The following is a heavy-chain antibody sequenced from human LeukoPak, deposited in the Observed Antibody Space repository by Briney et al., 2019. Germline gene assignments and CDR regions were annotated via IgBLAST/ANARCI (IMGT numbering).Heavy chain of an antibody. V-gene: IGHV4-34*01. CDR2: INHSGST. CDR3: ARVAPYYYDSSGYSYFDY. J-gene: IGHJ4*02. D-gene: IGHD3-22*01. Sequence: SETLSLTCTVSGGSISSYYWSWIRQPPGKGLEWIGEINHSGSTNYNPSLKSRVTISVDTSKNQSSLRLSSVTAADTAVYYCARVAPYYYDSSGYSYFDYWGQGTLVTVSS. CDR1: GGSISSYY.